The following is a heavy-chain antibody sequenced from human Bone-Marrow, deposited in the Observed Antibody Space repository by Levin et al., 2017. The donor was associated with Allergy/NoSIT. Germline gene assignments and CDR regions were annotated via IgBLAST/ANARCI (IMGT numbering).Heavy chain of an antibody. D-gene: IGHD5-24*01. CDR1: GYNFARHW. CDR2: IDPSDSYT. Sequence: KYGESLKISCKGSGYNFARHWINWVRQVPGKGLEWMGTIDPSDSYTKYNPSFEGHVSISVDRSINTAYLHWNRLKASDTAIYYCARRVSNWPNWFDPWGQGTLVIVSS. V-gene: IGHV5-10-1*01. CDR3: ARRVSNWPNWFDP. J-gene: IGHJ5*02.